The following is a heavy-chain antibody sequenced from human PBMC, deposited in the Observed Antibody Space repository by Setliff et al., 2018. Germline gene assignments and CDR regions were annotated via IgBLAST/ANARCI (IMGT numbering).Heavy chain of an antibody. J-gene: IGHJ6*02. CDR2: IRYDGSKT. CDR3: TRDQDYYGMDV. Sequence: GSLRLSCTASGFTFSSYGMHWVRQAPGKGLEWVAFIRYDGSKTYILDSVKGRFTISRGNSKNSLYLQMNSLRGEDTAVYHCTRDQDYYGMDVWGQGTTVTVSS. V-gene: IGHV3-30*02. CDR1: GFTFSSYG.